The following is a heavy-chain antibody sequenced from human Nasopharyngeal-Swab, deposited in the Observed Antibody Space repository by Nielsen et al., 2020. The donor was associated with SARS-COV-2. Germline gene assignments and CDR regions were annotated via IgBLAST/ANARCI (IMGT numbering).Heavy chain of an antibody. CDR2: INHSGST. CDR1: GGSISSYY. Sequence: SETLSLTCTVSGGSISSYYWSWIRQPPGKGLEWIGEINHSGSTNYNPSLKSRVTISVDTSKNQFSLKLSSVTAADTAVYYCARGHSRLLLMVYAIGGWFDPWGQGTLVTVSS. V-gene: IGHV4-34*01. CDR3: ARGHSRLLLMVYAIGGWFDP. D-gene: IGHD2-8*01. J-gene: IGHJ5*02.